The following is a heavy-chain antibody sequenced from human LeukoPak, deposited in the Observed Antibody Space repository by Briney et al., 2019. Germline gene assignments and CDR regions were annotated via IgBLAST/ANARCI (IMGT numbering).Heavy chain of an antibody. V-gene: IGHV3-23*01. J-gene: IGHJ4*02. D-gene: IGHD3-10*01. CDR1: GFTFSSYA. CDR2: ISGSGGST. CDR3: AKAPMGVRSHFDY. Sequence: GGSLRLSCAASGFTFSSYAMSWVRQAPGKGLEWVSAISGSGGSTYYADSVRGRFTISRDNSKNTLYLQMNSLRAEDTAVYYCAKAPMGVRSHFDYWGQGTLVTVSS.